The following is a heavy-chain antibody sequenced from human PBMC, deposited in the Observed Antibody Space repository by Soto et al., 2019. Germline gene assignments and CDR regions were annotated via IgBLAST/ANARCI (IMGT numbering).Heavy chain of an antibody. D-gene: IGHD5-12*01. Sequence: PGGSLRLSCAASGFTFSSYGMHWVRQAPGKGLEWVAVISYDGSNKYYADSVKGRFTISRDNSKNTLYLQMNSLRAEDTAVYYCAKVADIVATTHFDDWGQGTLVTVSS. CDR1: GFTFSSYG. CDR2: ISYDGSNK. V-gene: IGHV3-30*18. J-gene: IGHJ4*02. CDR3: AKVADIVATTHFDD.